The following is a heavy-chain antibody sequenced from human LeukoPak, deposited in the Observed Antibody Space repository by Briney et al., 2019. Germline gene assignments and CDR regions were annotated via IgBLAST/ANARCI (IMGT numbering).Heavy chain of an antibody. J-gene: IGHJ5*02. CDR1: GGSISSSSYY. CDR2: IYYSGST. Sequence: SETLSLTXTVSGGSISSSSYYWGWIRQPPGKGLEWIGSIYYSGSTYYNPSLKSRVTISVDTSKNQFSLKLSSVTAADTAVYYCARPHRTGTRWFDPWGQRTLVTVSS. CDR3: ARPHRTGTRWFDP. V-gene: IGHV4-39*01. D-gene: IGHD1-7*01.